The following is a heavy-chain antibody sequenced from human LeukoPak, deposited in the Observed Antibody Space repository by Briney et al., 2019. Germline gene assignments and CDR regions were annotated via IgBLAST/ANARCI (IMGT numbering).Heavy chain of an antibody. CDR2: INLSGGST. Sequence: GASVKVSCKASGYTFTSYHMHWVRQAPGQGLEWMGKINLSGGSTTYAQKFQGRVTITADESTSTAYMELSSLRSEDTAVYYCARSRGIQLWFLDYWGQGTLVTVSS. V-gene: IGHV1-46*01. D-gene: IGHD5-18*01. CDR1: GYTFTSYH. J-gene: IGHJ4*02. CDR3: ARSRGIQLWFLDY.